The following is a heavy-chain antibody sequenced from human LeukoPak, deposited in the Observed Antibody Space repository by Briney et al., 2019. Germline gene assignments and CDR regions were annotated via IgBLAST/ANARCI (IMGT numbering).Heavy chain of an antibody. J-gene: IGHJ4*02. Sequence: ASVKVSCKASGYTFTSYGISWVRQAPGQGLEWMGWISAYNGNTNYAQKLQGRVTMTTDTSTSTAYMKLRSLRSDDTAVYYCARRGIAAAGTRAEENFDYWGQGTLVTVSS. CDR1: GYTFTSYG. CDR3: ARRGIAAAGTRAEENFDY. V-gene: IGHV1-18*01. CDR2: ISAYNGNT. D-gene: IGHD6-13*01.